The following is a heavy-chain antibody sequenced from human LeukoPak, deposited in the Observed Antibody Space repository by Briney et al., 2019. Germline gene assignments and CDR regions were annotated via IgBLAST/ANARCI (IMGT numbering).Heavy chain of an antibody. CDR1: GGSISSGGYY. CDR3: ARGTRWGGVDY. J-gene: IGHJ4*02. Sequence: SETLSLTCTVSGGSISSGGYYWSWIRQHPGKGLEWIGYIYYSGSTYYNPSLKSRVTISVDTSKNQFSLKLSSVTAADTAVYYCARGTRWGGVDYWGQGTLVTVSS. D-gene: IGHD3-16*01. CDR2: IYYSGST. V-gene: IGHV4-61*08.